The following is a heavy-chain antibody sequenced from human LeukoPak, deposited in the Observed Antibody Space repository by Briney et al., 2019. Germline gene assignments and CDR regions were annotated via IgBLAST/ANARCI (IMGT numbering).Heavy chain of an antibody. Sequence: SEPLSLTCTVSGGSISIYYWSWIRQPPGKGLEWIGEINHSGSTNHNPSLKSRVTISVDTSKNQFSLKLSSVTAVDTAVYYCARVADCSGGSCRRHFDYWGQGTLVTVSS. CDR2: INHSGST. D-gene: IGHD2-15*01. CDR1: GGSISIYY. V-gene: IGHV4-34*01. J-gene: IGHJ4*02. CDR3: ARVADCSGGSCRRHFDY.